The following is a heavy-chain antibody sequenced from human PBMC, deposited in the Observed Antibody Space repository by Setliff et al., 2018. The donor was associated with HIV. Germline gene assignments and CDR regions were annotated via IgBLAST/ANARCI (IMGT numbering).Heavy chain of an antibody. D-gene: IGHD2-15*01. V-gene: IGHV1-46*01. J-gene: IGHJ5*02. Sequence: ASVKVSCKASGYTFTSYYIHWVRQAPGQGLEWMGVIHPSGGSTSYAQSFQDRVTMTRDTSTSTVYMELSSLRSEDTAVYYCARVRSCSGGSCYGGEYWFDPWGQGTLVTVSS. CDR1: GYTFTSYY. CDR3: ARVRSCSGGSCYGGEYWFDP. CDR2: IHPSGGST.